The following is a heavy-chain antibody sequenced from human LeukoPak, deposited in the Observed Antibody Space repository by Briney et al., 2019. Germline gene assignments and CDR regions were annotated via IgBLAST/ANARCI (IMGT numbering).Heavy chain of an antibody. CDR1: GASISSGTYY. J-gene: IGHJ4*02. D-gene: IGHD6-19*01. Sequence: SETLSLTCTVSGASISSGTYYWDWIRQPPWKGLEWIGSIYYSGTTYYNPSLKSRVTMSVDTSKNQFSLKMSSVTAADTAVYYCARQSTKYSSGWLFDYWGQGTLVAVSS. CDR2: IYYSGTT. V-gene: IGHV4-39*01. CDR3: ARQSTKYSSGWLFDY.